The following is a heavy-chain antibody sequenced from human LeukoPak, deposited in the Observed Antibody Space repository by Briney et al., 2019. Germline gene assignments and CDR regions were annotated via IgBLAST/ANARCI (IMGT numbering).Heavy chain of an antibody. CDR1: GGTFSSYA. V-gene: IGHV1-69*04. CDR3: ARVTYYYDSSGYRMS. J-gene: IGHJ4*02. D-gene: IGHD3-22*01. CDR2: IIPILGIA. Sequence: SVKVSCKASGGTFSSYAISWVRQAPGQGLEWMGRIIPILGIANYAQKFQGRVTITADKSTSTACMELSSLRSEDTAVYYCARVTYYYDSSGYRMSWGQGTLVTVSS.